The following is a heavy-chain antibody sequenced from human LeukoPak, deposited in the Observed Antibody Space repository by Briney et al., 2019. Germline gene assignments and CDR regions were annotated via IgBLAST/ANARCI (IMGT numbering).Heavy chain of an antibody. Sequence: GGSLRLSCEAAGFTFSNYGMSWVRQAPGKGLEWVSGISGSGSGTYYADSVKGRFTISRYNSKNTLHLQMNSLRAEDTAVYYCATHGSAHYYMDVWGKGTTVTISS. CDR1: GFTFSNYG. V-gene: IGHV3-23*01. CDR3: ATHGSAHYYMDV. CDR2: ISGSGSGT. J-gene: IGHJ6*03. D-gene: IGHD2-2*03.